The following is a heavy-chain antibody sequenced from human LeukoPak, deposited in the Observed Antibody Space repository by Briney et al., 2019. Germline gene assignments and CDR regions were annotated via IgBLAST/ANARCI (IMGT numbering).Heavy chain of an antibody. Sequence: PSETLSLTCTVSGASISDYYWSWIRQPPGQGLEWIGFFSNSGTTNYNPSLKSRVTMSVDTSTHQFSLKLSSVTAADTAVYHCARGSNWGDYWGQGTLVTVSS. CDR1: GASISDYY. CDR2: FSNSGTT. D-gene: IGHD7-27*01. V-gene: IGHV4-59*12. CDR3: ARGSNWGDY. J-gene: IGHJ4*02.